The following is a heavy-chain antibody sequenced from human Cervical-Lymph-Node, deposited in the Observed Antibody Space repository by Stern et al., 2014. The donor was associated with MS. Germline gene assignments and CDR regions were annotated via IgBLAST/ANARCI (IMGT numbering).Heavy chain of an antibody. Sequence: EDQLVESGGGLVQPGGSLRLSCAASGFTARSNYMSWVRQAPGKGLEWVSVILSAGRTYYADSVQGRFAISRDNSKNTLYRQMNRLRAEDTAVYYCARDGDYGDYVGYWGQGTLVTVSS. CDR3: ARDGDYGDYVGY. V-gene: IGHV3-66*02. CDR1: GFTARSNY. CDR2: ILSAGRT. J-gene: IGHJ4*02. D-gene: IGHD4-17*01.